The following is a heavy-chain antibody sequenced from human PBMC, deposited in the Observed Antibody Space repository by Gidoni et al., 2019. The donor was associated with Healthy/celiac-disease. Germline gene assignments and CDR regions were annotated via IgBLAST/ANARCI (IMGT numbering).Heavy chain of an antibody. Sequence: EVQLVESGGGLVQPGRSLRLSCAASGFTFDDYAMHWVRQAPGKGLEWVSGISWNSGSIGYADSVKGRFTISRDNAKNSLYLQMNSLRAEDTALYYCAKDIGEQHNWDAFDIWGQGTMVTVSS. CDR2: ISWNSGSI. D-gene: IGHD1-1*01. CDR1: GFTFDDYA. V-gene: IGHV3-9*01. J-gene: IGHJ3*02. CDR3: AKDIGEQHNWDAFDI.